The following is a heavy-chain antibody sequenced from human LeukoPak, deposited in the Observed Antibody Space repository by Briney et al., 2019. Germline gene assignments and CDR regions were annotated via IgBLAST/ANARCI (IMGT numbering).Heavy chain of an antibody. CDR2: IYYSGST. V-gene: IGHV4-59*01. Sequence: SSETLSLTCTVSGGSIRSYYWSWIRQPPGKGLEWIGYIYYSGSTNYNPSLKSRVTISVDTSKNQFSLKLSSVTAADTAVYYCARDGNLGAPDYWGQGTLVTVSS. D-gene: IGHD1-26*01. J-gene: IGHJ4*02. CDR1: GGSIRSYY. CDR3: ARDGNLGAPDY.